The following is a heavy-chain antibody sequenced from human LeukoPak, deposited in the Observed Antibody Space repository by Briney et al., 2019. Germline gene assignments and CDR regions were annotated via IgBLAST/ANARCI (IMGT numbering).Heavy chain of an antibody. CDR3: AREVTRTYDSSGYYSPTDAFDI. Sequence: GVSLRLSCAASGFTFSSYWMSWVRQAPGKGLEWVANIKQDGSEKYYVDSVKGRFTISRDNAKNSLYLQMNSLRAEDTAVYYCAREVTRTYDSSGYYSPTDAFDIWGQGTMVTVSS. CDR1: GFTFSSYW. D-gene: IGHD3-22*01. V-gene: IGHV3-7*01. CDR2: IKQDGSEK. J-gene: IGHJ3*02.